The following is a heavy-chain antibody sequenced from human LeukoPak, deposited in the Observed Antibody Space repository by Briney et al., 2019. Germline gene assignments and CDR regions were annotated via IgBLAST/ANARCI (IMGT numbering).Heavy chain of an antibody. J-gene: IGHJ3*02. Sequence: SVKVSCKASGGTFSSYAISWVRQAPGQGLEWMGRIIPILGIANYAQKFQGRVTITADKSTSTAYMELSSLRSEDTAVYYCAGSGHPYYYDSSGYYSQIWGQGTMVTVSS. CDR1: GGTFSSYA. V-gene: IGHV1-69*04. CDR2: IIPILGIA. D-gene: IGHD3-22*01. CDR3: AGSGHPYYYDSSGYYSQI.